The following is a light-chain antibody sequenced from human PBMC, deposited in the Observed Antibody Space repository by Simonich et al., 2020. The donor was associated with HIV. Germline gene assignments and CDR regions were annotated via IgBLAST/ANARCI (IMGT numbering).Light chain of an antibody. Sequence: EIVMTQSPATLSVSPGERATLSCRASQRVSSNLAWYQQKPGQAPRLLIYGASARATGIPARFSGSGSGTEFTLTISSLQSEDFAVYYCQQYNYWPLFLTFGGGTKVEIK. CDR1: QRVSSN. J-gene: IGKJ4*01. V-gene: IGKV3-15*01. CDR3: QQYNYWPLFLT. CDR2: GAS.